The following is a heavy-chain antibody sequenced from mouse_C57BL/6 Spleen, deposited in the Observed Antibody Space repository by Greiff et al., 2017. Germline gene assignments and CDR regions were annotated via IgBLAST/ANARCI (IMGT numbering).Heavy chain of an antibody. CDR3: ARDRDDYDRNWFAY. V-gene: IGHV5-4*01. J-gene: IGHJ3*01. D-gene: IGHD2-4*01. Sequence: EVHLVESGGGLVKPGGSLKLSCAASGFTFSSYAMSWVRQTPEKRLEWVATISDGGSYTYYPDNVKGRFTISRDNAKNNLYLQMSHLKSEDTAMYYCARDRDDYDRNWFAYWGQGTLVTVSA. CDR2: ISDGGSYT. CDR1: GFTFSSYA.